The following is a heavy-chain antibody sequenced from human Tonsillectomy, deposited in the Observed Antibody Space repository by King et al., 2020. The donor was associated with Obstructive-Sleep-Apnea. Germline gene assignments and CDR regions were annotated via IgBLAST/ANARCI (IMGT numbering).Heavy chain of an antibody. Sequence: VQLQQWGAALLKPSETLSLTCAVYGGSFSGYYCSWIRQPPGKGLEWIGEINHSGSTNYNPSLKSRVTISVDTSKNQFSLKLSSVTAADTAVYYCARGPLLGDYWGQGTLVTVSS. CDR2: INHSGST. D-gene: IGHD2-21*01. J-gene: IGHJ4*02. CDR3: ARGPLLGDY. CDR1: GGSFSGYY. V-gene: IGHV4-34*01.